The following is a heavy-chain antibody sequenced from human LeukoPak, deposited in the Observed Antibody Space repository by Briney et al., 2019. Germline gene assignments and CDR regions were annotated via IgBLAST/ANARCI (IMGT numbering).Heavy chain of an antibody. V-gene: IGHV6-1*01. J-gene: IGHJ5*02. CDR1: GDSVSSNSAA. CDR2: TYYRSKWYN. Sequence: SQTLSLTCAISGDSVSSNSAAWNWVRQSPSRGLEWLGRTYYRSKWYNDYAESVKSRITINPDTSKNQFSLQLNSVTPDDTAVYFCARSHGGSPNWFDPWGQGTLVTVSS. D-gene: IGHD2-15*01. CDR3: ARSHGGSPNWFDP.